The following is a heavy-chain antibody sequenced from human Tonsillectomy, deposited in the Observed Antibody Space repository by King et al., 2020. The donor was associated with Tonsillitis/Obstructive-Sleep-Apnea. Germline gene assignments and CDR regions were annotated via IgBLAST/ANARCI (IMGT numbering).Heavy chain of an antibody. Sequence: VQLVESGAEVRKPGESLKISCKGSGYSFTNYWIGWVRQMPGKSLEWMGIIYPGDSDTRYSPSFQGQVTISADKTISTAYLQWSSLKASDTAMYYCARRGVDSKWPYYYYYMDVWGKGTTVTVSS. D-gene: IGHD3/OR15-3a*01. CDR1: GYSFTNYW. J-gene: IGHJ6*03. CDR3: ARRGVDSKWPYYYYYMDV. V-gene: IGHV5-51*01. CDR2: IYPGDSDT.